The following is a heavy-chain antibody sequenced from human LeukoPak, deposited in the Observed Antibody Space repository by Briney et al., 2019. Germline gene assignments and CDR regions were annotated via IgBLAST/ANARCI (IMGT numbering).Heavy chain of an antibody. D-gene: IGHD3-9*01. CDR3: ARAYDILTGHPRGDFDY. J-gene: IGHJ4*02. CDR1: GYTFTSYG. V-gene: IGHV7-4-1*02. CDR2: INTNTGNP. Sequence: GASVKVSCKASGYTFTSYGISWVRQVPGQGLEWMGWINTNTGNPTYAQGFTGRFVFSLDTSVSTAYLQISSLKAEDTAVYYCARAYDILTGHPRGDFDYWGQGTPVTVSS.